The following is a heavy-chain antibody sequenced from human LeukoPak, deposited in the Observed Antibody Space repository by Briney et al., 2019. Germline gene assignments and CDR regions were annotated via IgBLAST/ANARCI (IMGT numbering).Heavy chain of an antibody. Sequence: ASVKVSCKASGYTFTSYDINWVRQATGQGLEWMGWMNPNSGNTGYAQKFQGRVTMTRNTSISTAYMELSSLRSEDTGVYYCARSIVVVVAATRFEDWFDPWGQGTLVTVSS. V-gene: IGHV1-8*01. CDR3: ARSIVVVVAATRFEDWFDP. D-gene: IGHD2-15*01. CDR2: MNPNSGNT. J-gene: IGHJ5*02. CDR1: GYTFTSYD.